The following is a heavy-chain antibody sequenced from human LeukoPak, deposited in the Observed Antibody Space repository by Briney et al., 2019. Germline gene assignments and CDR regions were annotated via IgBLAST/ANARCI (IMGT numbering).Heavy chain of an antibody. CDR2: TNPNSGGT. V-gene: IGHV1-2*02. CDR1: GYTFTGYY. J-gene: IGHJ4*02. D-gene: IGHD4-17*01. Sequence: ASVKVSCKASGYTFTGYYLHWVRQAPGQGLEWMGWTNPNSGGTNYAQKFQGRVTMTRDTSISTAYMELSRLRSDDTAVYYCATQYGDYVYYFDYWGPGTLVTVSS. CDR3: ATQYGDYVYYFDY.